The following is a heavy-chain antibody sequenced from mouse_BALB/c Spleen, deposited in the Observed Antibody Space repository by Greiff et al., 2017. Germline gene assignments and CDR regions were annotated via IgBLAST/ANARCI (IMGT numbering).Heavy chain of an antibody. CDR3: ASGWLRRDYAMDY. D-gene: IGHD2-2*01. V-gene: IGHV1-9*01. Sequence: VQLQQSGAELMKPGASVKISCKATGYTFSSYWIEWVKQRPGHGLEWIGEILPGSGSTNYNEKFKGKATFTADTSSNTAYMQLSSLTSEDSAVYYCASGWLRRDYAMDYWGQGTSVTVSA. CDR1: GYTFSSYW. J-gene: IGHJ4*01. CDR2: ILPGSGST.